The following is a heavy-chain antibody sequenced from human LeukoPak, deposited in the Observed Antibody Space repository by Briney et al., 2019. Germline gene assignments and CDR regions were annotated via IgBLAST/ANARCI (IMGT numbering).Heavy chain of an antibody. D-gene: IGHD3-10*01. CDR1: GGSISSGSYY. V-gene: IGHV4-61*02. Sequence: KTSETLSLTCTVSGGSISSGSYYWSWIRQPAGKGLEWIGRIYTSGSTNYNPSLKSRVTISVDTSKNQFSLKLSSVTAADTAVYYCARDVVERLLWFGELLPDVSQYYFDYWGQGTLVTVSS. CDR2: IYTSGST. J-gene: IGHJ4*02. CDR3: ARDVVERLLWFGELLPDVSQYYFDY.